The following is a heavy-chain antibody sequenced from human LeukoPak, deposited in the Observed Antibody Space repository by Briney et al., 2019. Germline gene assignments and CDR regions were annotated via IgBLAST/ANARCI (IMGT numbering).Heavy chain of an antibody. J-gene: IGHJ6*02. V-gene: IGHV3-21*01. D-gene: IGHD6-19*01. CDR2: ISSDGDYI. CDR3: ARVNSSGRHYYYYPMEV. Sequence: GSLRLSCAASWFTFKSYSFYWVRQAPGKGLEWVSSISSDGDYIYYTDSVKGRFTISRDNAKSSLYLHMNSLSAEDTAVYSCARVNSSGRHYYYYPMEVWGQGTAVTVSS. CDR1: WFTFKSYS.